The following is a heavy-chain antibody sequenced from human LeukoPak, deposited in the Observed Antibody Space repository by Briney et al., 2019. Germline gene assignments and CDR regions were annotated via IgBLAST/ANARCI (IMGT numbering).Heavy chain of an antibody. CDR2: IFPSDSDT. J-gene: IGHJ4*02. V-gene: IGHV5-51*01. CDR3: ARMGGSGWAFDY. D-gene: IGHD6-19*01. CDR1: GYSFFSNYW. Sequence: GESLKISCKAYGYSFFSNYWIAWVRQMPGKGLEWMGIIFPSDSDTRYSPSFQGQVAISADKSITTAYLLWSSLKASDTAMYYCARMGGSGWAFDYWGQGTLVTVSS.